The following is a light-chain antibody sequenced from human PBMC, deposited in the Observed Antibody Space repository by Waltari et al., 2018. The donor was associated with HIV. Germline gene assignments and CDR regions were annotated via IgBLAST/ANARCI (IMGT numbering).Light chain of an antibody. Sequence: EIVMTQSPATLSVSPGERATLSCRASQSVSSNLAWYQQKAGQAPRLLIYGAATRATGIPARYSGSGSRTEFALTISSVQSEDFGGYYCQQYDNWPPVTFSQGTRLEIK. V-gene: IGKV3-15*01. J-gene: IGKJ5*01. CDR3: QQYDNWPPVT. CDR1: QSVSSN. CDR2: GAA.